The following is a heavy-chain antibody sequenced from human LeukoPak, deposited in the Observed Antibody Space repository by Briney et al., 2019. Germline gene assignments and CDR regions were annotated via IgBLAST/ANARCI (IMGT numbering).Heavy chain of an antibody. J-gene: IGHJ4*02. V-gene: IGHV3-30*18. CDR1: GFTFTSYG. D-gene: IGHD3-10*01. CDR2: ISHDGSNK. CDR3: AKEGYYGSGSFPDY. Sequence: GGSLRLSRAASGFTFTSYGMHWVRQAPGKGLEWVAVISHDGSNKHYGDSAKGRFTISRDNPENTVYLQMNSLRVEDTAEYYCAKEGYYGSGSFPDYWGQGTLVTVSS.